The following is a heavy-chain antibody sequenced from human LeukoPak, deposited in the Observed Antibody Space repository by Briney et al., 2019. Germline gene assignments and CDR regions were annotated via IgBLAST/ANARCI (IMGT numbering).Heavy chain of an antibody. CDR2: ISGSGGST. CDR3: AKGDYYDSSGSLDY. D-gene: IGHD3-22*01. J-gene: IGHJ4*02. Sequence: GGSLRLSCAASGFTFSSYAMSWVRQAPGKGLEWVSAISGSGGSTYYADSVKGRFTISRDNSKNTLYLQMNSLRAEDTAVYYCAKGDYYDSSGSLDYWGQGTLVTVSP. V-gene: IGHV3-23*01. CDR1: GFTFSSYA.